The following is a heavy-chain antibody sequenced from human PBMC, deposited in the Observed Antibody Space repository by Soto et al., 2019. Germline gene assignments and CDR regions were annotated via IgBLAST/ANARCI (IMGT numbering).Heavy chain of an antibody. Sequence: EAQLVESGGDLVQPGGSLRLSCAASGFMLRDAWMNWFRQAPGKGLEWVANIKPDRSESAYVDSVKGRFTISRDHAKKFLYLQMNSLRVDDTVVYYCASRIDPLGKGALVTVSS. CDR3: ASRIDP. J-gene: IGHJ5*02. V-gene: IGHV3-7*05. CDR2: IKPDRSES. CDR1: GFMLRDAW.